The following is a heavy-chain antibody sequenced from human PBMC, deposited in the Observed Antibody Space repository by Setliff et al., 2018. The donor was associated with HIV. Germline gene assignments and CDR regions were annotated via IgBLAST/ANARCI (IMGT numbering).Heavy chain of an antibody. CDR3: ARESLNLGELSSNPDASDI. J-gene: IGHJ3*02. Sequence: SETLSLTCGVYGGSFSGYYWTWIRQPPGKGLELIGEINHRGTTNSNPSLKRRVTISVDTSKSQFSLRLSSVTAADTAVYYCARESLNLGELSSNPDASDIWGQGTMVTVSS. CDR2: INHRGTT. CDR1: GGSFSGYY. D-gene: IGHD3-16*02. V-gene: IGHV4-34*01.